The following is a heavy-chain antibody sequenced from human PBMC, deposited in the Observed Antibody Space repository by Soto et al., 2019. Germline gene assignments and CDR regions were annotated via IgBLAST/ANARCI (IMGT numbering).Heavy chain of an antibody. CDR2: ISSSSTI. V-gene: IGHV3-48*01. CDR3: ARDDYKDGGNNWFDP. D-gene: IGHD3-16*01. Sequence: PGGSLRLSCAASGFTFSSYSMNWVRQAPGKGLEWVSYISSSSTIYYADSVKGRFTISRDNAKNSLYLQMNSLRAEDTAVYYCARDDYKDGGNNWFDPWGQGTLVTVSS. CDR1: GFTFSSYS. J-gene: IGHJ5*02.